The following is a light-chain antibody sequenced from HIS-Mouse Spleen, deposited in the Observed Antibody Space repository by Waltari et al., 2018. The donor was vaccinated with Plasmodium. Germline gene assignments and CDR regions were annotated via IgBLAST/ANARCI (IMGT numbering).Light chain of an antibody. J-gene: IGKJ2*01. CDR2: AAS. Sequence: AIQMTQSPSPLSASVGDRATTTCRASQGIRNDLGWYQQKPGKAPKLLISAASSLQSGVPSRFSGSGSGTDFTLTISSLQPEDFATYYCLQDYNYPYTFGQGTKLEIK. CDR3: LQDYNYPYT. V-gene: IGKV1-6*01. CDR1: QGIRND.